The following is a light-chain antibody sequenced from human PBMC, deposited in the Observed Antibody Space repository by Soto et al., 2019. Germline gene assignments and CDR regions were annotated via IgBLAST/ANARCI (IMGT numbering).Light chain of an antibody. CDR1: QSISRW. CDR2: KAS. V-gene: IGKV1-5*03. J-gene: IGKJ1*01. CDR3: QQYDSYST. Sequence: DIQLTQSPSNLSASVGDRVTITCRASQSISRWLAWYQKKPGKGPNVLIYKASTLESGVPSRFSPSAFGTAFTLTNNLLQPDDSATYSCQQYDSYSTFRQGTKVAI.